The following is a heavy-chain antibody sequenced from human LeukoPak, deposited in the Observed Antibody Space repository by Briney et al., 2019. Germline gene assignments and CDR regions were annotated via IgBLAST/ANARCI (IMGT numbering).Heavy chain of an antibody. J-gene: IGHJ3*02. CDR3: AREGYAILTGYFDAFDI. D-gene: IGHD3-9*01. V-gene: IGHV4-34*09. CDR1: GGSFSGYY. CDR2: INHSGST. Sequence: PSETLSLTCAVYGGSFSGYYWSWIHQPPGKGLEWIGEINHSGSTYYNPSLKSRVTISVDTSKNQFSLKLSSVTAADTAVYYCAREGYAILTGYFDAFDIWGQGTMVTVSS.